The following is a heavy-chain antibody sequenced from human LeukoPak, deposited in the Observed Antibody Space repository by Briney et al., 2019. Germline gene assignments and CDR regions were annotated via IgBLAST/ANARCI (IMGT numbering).Heavy chain of an antibody. CDR2: ISAYNGNT. V-gene: IGHV1-18*01. CDR3: AREPSGGRVGAPGGHFDY. Sequence: ASVKVSCKASGYTFLSYGVNWVRQAPGQGLEWMGWISAYNGNTNYAQTLQDRVTMTTDTSTSTAYMELRTLRSDDTALYYCAREPSGGRVGAPGGHFDYWGQGTLVTVSS. D-gene: IGHD1-26*01. CDR1: GYTFLSYG. J-gene: IGHJ4*02.